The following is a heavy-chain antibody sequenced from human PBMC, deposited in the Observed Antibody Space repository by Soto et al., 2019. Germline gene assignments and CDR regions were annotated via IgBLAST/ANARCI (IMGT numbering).Heavy chain of an antibody. V-gene: IGHV4-34*01. J-gene: IGHJ4*02. CDR3: ARGGRMGVAATPILY. CDR2: IDYSGRT. D-gene: IGHD2-15*01. CDR1: GGSFSDYN. Sequence: QVQLQQWGAGLLKPSETLSLTCAVYGGSFSDYNWSWIRQPPGKGLEWIGEIDYSGRTSYNPSLKNRLTISVDTSKNQFSLKLSSVTAADTAVYYCARGGRMGVAATPILYWGQGNLVNVSS.